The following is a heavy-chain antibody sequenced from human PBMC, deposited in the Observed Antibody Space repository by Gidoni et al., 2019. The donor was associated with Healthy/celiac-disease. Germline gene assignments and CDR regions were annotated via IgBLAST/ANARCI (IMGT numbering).Heavy chain of an antibody. V-gene: IGHV3-23*04. Sequence: EVQLVESGGGLVQPGGSLRLSCAASGFTFSSYAMSWVRQAPGKGLEWVSAISGSGGSTYYADSVKGRFTISRDNSKNTLYLQMNSLRAEDTAVYYCAKRGITMIAVGPHYYFDYWGQGTLVTVSS. CDR2: ISGSGGST. CDR3: AKRGITMIAVGPHYYFDY. CDR1: GFTFSSYA. J-gene: IGHJ4*02. D-gene: IGHD3-22*01.